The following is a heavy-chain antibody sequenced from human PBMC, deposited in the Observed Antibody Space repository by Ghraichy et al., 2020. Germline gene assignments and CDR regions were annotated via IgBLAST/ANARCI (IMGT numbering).Heavy chain of an antibody. V-gene: IGHV3-43*01. CDR2: ISWDGGST. D-gene: IGHD4-11*01. Sequence: GGSLRLSCAASGFTFDDYTMHWVRQAPGKGLEWVSLISWDGGSTYYADSVKGRFTISRDNSKNSLYLQMNSLRTEDTALYYCAKGGTYSNYDLAGTWGQGTLVTVSS. CDR1: GFTFDDYT. CDR3: AKGGTYSNYDLAGT. J-gene: IGHJ5*02.